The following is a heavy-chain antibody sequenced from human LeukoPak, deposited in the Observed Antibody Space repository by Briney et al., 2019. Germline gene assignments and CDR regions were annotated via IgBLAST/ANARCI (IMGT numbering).Heavy chain of an antibody. J-gene: IGHJ4*02. Sequence: GGSLRLSCAASGFTFSSYGMHWVRQAPGKGLEWVAFTRDDGSNKDYADSVKGRFTISRDNSKNTLNLQMNSLRAEDAAVYYCAKDRDYGSNFDYWGQGTLVTVSS. CDR2: TRDDGSNK. CDR3: AKDRDYGSNFDY. V-gene: IGHV3-30*02. D-gene: IGHD3-16*01. CDR1: GFTFSSYG.